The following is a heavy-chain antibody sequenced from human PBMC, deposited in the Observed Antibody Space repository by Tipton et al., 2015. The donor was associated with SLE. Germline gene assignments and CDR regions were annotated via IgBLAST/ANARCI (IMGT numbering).Heavy chain of an antibody. CDR3: ARDPNGGYGSFDY. CDR1: VYSISSSHW. CDR2: IYYGGTI. D-gene: IGHD7-27*01. V-gene: IGHV4-28*03. Sequence: TLSLTCNVSVYSISSSHWWGWIRQPPGKGLEWIGHIYYGGTIYYNPSLKSRVTISVDTSKNQFSLKLSSVTAADTAVYYCARDPNGGYGSFDYWGLGSLVTVSS. J-gene: IGHJ4*02.